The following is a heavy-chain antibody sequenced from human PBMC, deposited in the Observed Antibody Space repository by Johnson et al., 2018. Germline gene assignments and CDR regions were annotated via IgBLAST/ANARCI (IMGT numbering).Heavy chain of an antibody. J-gene: IGHJ6*02. CDR3: ARVGGSGGSCSSFFYGGDV. CDR2: IIPIFGTA. CDR1: GGTFSSYA. V-gene: IGHV1-69*01. D-gene: IGHD2-15*01. Sequence: VQLLESGAEVKKPGSSVKVSCKASGGTFSSYAISWVRQAPGQGLEWMGGIIPIFGTANYAQKFQGRVTITADESTSTAYMEGSSLGCEDTAVYYCARVGGSGGSCSSFFYGGDVWGQGTTVTVAS.